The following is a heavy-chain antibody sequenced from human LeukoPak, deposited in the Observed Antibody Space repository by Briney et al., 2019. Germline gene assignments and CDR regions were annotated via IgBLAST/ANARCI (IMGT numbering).Heavy chain of an antibody. CDR2: ISGSGNTK. D-gene: IGHD6-19*01. V-gene: IGHV3-48*03. J-gene: IGHJ4*02. Sequence: GGSLRLSCAASGFTLSSYEMNWVRRARGKGLEWVSYISGSGNTKYYADSVKGRFTISRDNAKNSLYLQMNSLRAEDTAVYYCARGGVAVAGHFFDYWGQGTLVTVSS. CDR1: GFTLSSYE. CDR3: ARGGVAVAGHFFDY.